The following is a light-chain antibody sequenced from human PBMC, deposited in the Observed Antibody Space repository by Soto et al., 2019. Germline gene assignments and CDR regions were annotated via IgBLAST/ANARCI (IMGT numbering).Light chain of an antibody. CDR1: QSVLYSSNNQNY. Sequence: DIVMTQSPDSLAVSLGERATINCKSSQSVLYSSNNQNYLAWYQQKAGQPPKLLIYWASTRESGVPDRFSGSGSGTDFTLTISSLQAHYVAIHYCHQYYNTSGTFGQGTKLEI. CDR2: WAS. J-gene: IGKJ2*01. CDR3: HQYYNTSGT. V-gene: IGKV4-1*01.